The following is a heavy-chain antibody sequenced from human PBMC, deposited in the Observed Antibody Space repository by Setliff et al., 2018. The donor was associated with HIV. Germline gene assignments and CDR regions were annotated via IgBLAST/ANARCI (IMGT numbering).Heavy chain of an antibody. V-gene: IGHV1-8*01. CDR2: MNPNSGAT. CDR3: AKGPNFEDAFDI. D-gene: IGHD2-8*01. J-gene: IGHJ3*02. CDR1: GHPFSNYD. Sequence: ASVKVSCKTSGHPFSNYDIIWVRRATGQGLEWMGWMNPNSGATGYAQKFKDRFIMTRDTSISTAYMELSSLTSEDTAVYYCAKGPNFEDAFDIWGQGTVVTVSS.